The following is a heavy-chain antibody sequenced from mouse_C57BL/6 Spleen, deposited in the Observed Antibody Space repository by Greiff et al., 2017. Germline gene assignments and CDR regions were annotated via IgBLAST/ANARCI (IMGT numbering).Heavy chain of an antibody. D-gene: IGHD2-1*01. CDR1: GYTFTSYW. CDR2: IDPSDSET. CDR3: ARGDGNYWFAY. Sequence: VQLQQPGAELVRPGSSVKLSCKASGYTFTSYWMHWVKQRPIQGLEWIGNIDPSDSETHYNQKFKDKATLTVDKSSSTAYMQLSSLTSEDSAVYYCARGDGNYWFAYWGQGTLVTVSA. J-gene: IGHJ3*01. V-gene: IGHV1-52*01.